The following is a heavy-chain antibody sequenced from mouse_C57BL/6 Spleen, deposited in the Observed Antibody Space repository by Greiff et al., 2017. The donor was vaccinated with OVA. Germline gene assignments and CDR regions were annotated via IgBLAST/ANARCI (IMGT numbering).Heavy chain of an antibody. CDR3: ARHGDFDV. CDR1: GYTFTSYW. V-gene: IGHV1-59*01. J-gene: IGHJ1*03. CDR2: IDPSDSYT. Sequence: QVQLQQPGAELVRPGTSVKLSCKASGYTFTSYWMHWVKQRPGQGLEWIGVIDPSDSYTNYNQKFKGKATLTVDTSSSTAYMQLSSLTSEDSAVYYCARHGDFDVWGTGTTVTVSS.